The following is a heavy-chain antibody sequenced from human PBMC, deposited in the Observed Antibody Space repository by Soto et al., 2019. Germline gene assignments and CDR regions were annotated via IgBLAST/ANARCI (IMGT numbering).Heavy chain of an antibody. CDR2: MIPIFGTA. Sequence: GASVKGSCKASGGTFSSYAISWVRQAPGQGLEWMGGMIPIFGTANYAQKFQGRVTITAHESTSTAYMELSSLRSEDMAVYYCARGRDLYGMDVWGQGITVTVSS. V-gene: IGHV1-69*13. J-gene: IGHJ6*02. CDR3: ARGRDLYGMDV. CDR1: GGTFSSYA.